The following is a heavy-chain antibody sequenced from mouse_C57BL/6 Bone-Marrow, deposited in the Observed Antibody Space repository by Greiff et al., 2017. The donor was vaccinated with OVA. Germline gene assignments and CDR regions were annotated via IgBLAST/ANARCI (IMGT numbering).Heavy chain of an antibody. J-gene: IGHJ2*01. D-gene: IGHD1-1*01. CDR2: IYPGDGDT. CDR3: ARFPPYYGSRYYFDY. Sequence: QVQLKESGAELVKPGASVKISCKASGYAFSSYWMNWVKQRPGKGLEWIGQIYPGDGDTNYNGKFKGKATLTADKSSSTAYMQLSSLTSEDSAVYFCARFPPYYGSRYYFDYWGQGTTLTVSS. CDR1: GYAFSSYW. V-gene: IGHV1-80*01.